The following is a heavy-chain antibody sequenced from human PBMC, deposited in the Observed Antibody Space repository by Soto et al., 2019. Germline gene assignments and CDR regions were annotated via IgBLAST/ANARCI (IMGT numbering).Heavy chain of an antibody. D-gene: IGHD5-18*01. J-gene: IGHJ4*02. CDR3: ARRYGYSFDY. V-gene: IGHV4-59*08. CDR2: IYYSGTT. Sequence: QVQLQESGPGLGKPSETLSLICTVSGGSISSYYWSWIRQPPGKGLEWIGYIYYSGTTNYNPSLKSRVTISVDTSKNQLSLKLSSVTAADTAVYYCARRYGYSFDYWGQGTLVTVSS. CDR1: GGSISSYY.